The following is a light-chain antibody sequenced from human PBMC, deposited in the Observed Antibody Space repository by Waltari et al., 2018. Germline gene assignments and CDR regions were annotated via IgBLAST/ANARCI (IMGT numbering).Light chain of an antibody. V-gene: IGKV1-16*01. CDR3: QQHYTYPRT. CDR1: QDISNY. CDR2: SAS. J-gene: IGKJ1*01. Sequence: DIQMTKSPSSLSASVGDTVTITCRASQDISNYLAWYQQKPGKAPKPLIYSASNLESGVPSRFTGSGSGTDFTLTSSSLQPEDFTTYYCQQHYTYPRTFGQGTKVEIK.